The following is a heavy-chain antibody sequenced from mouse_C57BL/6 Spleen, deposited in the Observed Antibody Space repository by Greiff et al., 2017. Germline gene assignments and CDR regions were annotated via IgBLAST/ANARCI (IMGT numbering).Heavy chain of an antibody. Sequence: VQRVESGGGLVKPGGSLKLSCAASGFTFSSYTMSWVRQSPGKGLEWLGVIWSGGSTDYNAAFISRLSISKDNSKSQVFFKMNSLQADDTAIYYCARERGYYFDYWGQGTTLTVSS. CDR3: ARERGYYFDY. J-gene: IGHJ2*01. CDR1: GFTFSSYT. V-gene: IGHV2-2*01. CDR2: IWSGGST.